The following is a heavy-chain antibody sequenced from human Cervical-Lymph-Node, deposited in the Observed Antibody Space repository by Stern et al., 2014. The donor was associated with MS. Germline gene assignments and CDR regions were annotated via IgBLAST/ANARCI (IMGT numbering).Heavy chain of an antibody. J-gene: IGHJ4*02. V-gene: IGHV3-30-3*01. CDR3: ARGGRGVGLEY. CDR1: GFTFSTYA. Sequence: QVQVMQSGGGVVQPGRSLSLSCVASGFTFSTYAMNWVRQAPGKGLEWVAFVSYDGTQRNSTDSVKARFTISRDNSKNTLYLHMNSLRDEDTAVYFCARGGRGVGLEYWGQGALVTVSS. CDR2: VSYDGTQR. D-gene: IGHD3-10*01.